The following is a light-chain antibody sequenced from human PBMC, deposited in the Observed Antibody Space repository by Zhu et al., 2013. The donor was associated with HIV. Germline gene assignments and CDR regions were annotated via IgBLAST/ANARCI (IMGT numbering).Light chain of an antibody. V-gene: IGKV2-30*02. CDR3: MQGTHWPQIT. Sequence: VVMTQSPLSLPVTLGQPASISCRSSQSLVHSDGNTYLNWFQQRPGQSPRPLIYKVSNRDSGVPDRFSGSGSGTDFTLKITRVEAEDVGVYYCMQGTHWPQITFGQGTRLEIK. CDR1: QSLVHSDGNTY. J-gene: IGKJ5*01. CDR2: KVS.